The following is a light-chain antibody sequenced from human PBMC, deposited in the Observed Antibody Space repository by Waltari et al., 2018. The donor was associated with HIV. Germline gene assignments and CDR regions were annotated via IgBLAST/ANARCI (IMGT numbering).Light chain of an antibody. CDR1: QSISNY. J-gene: IGKJ5*01. CDR2: DAS. CDR3: QQRSDWPPT. Sequence: VLTQSPATLSLSPGQSATLSCRASQSISNYLAWYRQKPCQAPRLLIYDASNRAIETPFRVTGSGSGTDFTLTISSLEPEDSAVYYCQQRSDWPPTFGQGTRLDIK. V-gene: IGKV3-11*01.